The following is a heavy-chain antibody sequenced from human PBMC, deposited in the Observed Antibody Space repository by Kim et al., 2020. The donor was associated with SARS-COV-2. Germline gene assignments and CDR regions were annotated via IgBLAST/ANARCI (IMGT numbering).Heavy chain of an antibody. CDR2: FYYSGST. V-gene: IGHV4-59*01. J-gene: IGHJ3*01. CDR1: GGSISSYY. Sequence: SETPSLTCTVSGGSISSYYWSWIRQPPGKGLEWIGYFYYSGSTNYNPSLKSRVTMSVDTSKNQVSLKLSSVSAADTAVYYCARVGGITMVRGVLTAFDV. D-gene: IGHD3-10*01. CDR3: ARVGGITMVRGVLTAFDV.